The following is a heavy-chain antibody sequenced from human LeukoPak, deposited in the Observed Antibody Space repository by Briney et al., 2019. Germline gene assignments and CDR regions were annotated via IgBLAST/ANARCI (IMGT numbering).Heavy chain of an antibody. CDR3: AKDSAAVGGPTTD. D-gene: IGHD6-13*01. CDR1: GFTFSSYT. J-gene: IGHJ4*02. V-gene: IGHV3-23*01. CDR2: ISGSGGIT. Sequence: PGGSLRLSCAASGFTFSSYTMSWVRQAPGKGKEWVSLISGSGGITYYADSVKGRFTISRENSKNTLYLQMDSLRAEDTAVYYCAKDSAAVGGPTTDWGQGTLVTVSS.